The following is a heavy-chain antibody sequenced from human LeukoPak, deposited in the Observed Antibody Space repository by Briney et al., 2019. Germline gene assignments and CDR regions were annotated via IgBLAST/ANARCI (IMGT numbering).Heavy chain of an antibody. CDR2: INPNSGGT. V-gene: IGHV1-2*02. CDR3: ARVLCSSFQHRVFDY. D-gene: IGHD6-13*01. Sequence: GASVKVSCKASGYTFTGYYMHWVRQAPGQGLEWMGWINPNSGGTNYAQKFQGRVTMTRDTSISTAYMELSRLRSDDTAVYYCARVLCSSFQHRVFDYWGQGTLVPVSS. CDR1: GYTFTGYY. J-gene: IGHJ4*02.